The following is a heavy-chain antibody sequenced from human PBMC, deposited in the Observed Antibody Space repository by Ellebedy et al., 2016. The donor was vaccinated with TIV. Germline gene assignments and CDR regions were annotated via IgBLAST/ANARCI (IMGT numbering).Heavy chain of an antibody. V-gene: IGHV5-10-1*01. Sequence: GESLKISXKGSGYSFTSYWICWVRQMPGKGLEWMGRIDPSDSYTNYSQSFQGHVTITADKSITPAYPQWSSRKAWDTATYYCARLYYYDSSGGGEYYFDYWGQGTLVTVSS. D-gene: IGHD3-22*01. CDR2: IDPSDSYT. CDR3: ARLYYYDSSGGGEYYFDY. CDR1: GYSFTSYW. J-gene: IGHJ4*02.